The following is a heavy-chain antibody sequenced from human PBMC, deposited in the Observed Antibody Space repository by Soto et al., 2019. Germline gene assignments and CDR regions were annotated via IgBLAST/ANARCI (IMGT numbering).Heavy chain of an antibody. CDR2: IIPMFPTT. Sequence: QVHLVQSGPGVKRPGSSVKVSCKASRDTFGRIAIHWVRQAPGQGLEWMGGIIPMFPTTNYAQKFKGRLTIYADKSTGTADMEMTSLRSEDTAVYYCTKDVDSADYGYWGQGTLVTVSS. J-gene: IGHJ4*02. D-gene: IGHD3-16*01. CDR1: RDTFGRIA. CDR3: TKDVDSADYGY. V-gene: IGHV1-69*06.